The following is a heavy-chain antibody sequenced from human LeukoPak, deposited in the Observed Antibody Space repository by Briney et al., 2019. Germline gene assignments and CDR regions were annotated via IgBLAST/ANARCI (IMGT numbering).Heavy chain of an antibody. CDR2: ISYDGSNK. CDR3: ARAKRGYSYGLFDY. CDR1: GYSISSGY. Sequence: LSLTCTVSGYSISSGYYWGWIRQAPGKGLEWVAVISYDGSNKYYADSVKGRFTISRDNSKNTLYLQMNSLRAEDTAVYYCARAKRGYSYGLFDYWGQGTLVTVSS. D-gene: IGHD5-18*01. V-gene: IGHV3-30*03. J-gene: IGHJ4*02.